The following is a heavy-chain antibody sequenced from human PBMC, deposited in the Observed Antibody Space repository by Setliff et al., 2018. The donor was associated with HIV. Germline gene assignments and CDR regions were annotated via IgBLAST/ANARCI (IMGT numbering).Heavy chain of an antibody. V-gene: IGHV3-74*01. D-gene: IGHD4-17*01. CDR3: VKARVDGDYYYYYYMDV. CDR1: GFTFSGYW. CDR2: INSDGSST. Sequence: PGGSLRLSCAASGFTFSGYWMHWVRQAPGKGLVGVSRINSDGSSTTYADSVKGRFTISRDNAKNTLYLQMSSLRAEDTAVYYCVKARVDGDYYYYYYMDVWGKGTTVTVSS. J-gene: IGHJ6*03.